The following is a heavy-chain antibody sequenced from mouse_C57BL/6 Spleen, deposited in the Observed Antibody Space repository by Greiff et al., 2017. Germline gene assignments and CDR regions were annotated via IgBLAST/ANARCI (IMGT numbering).Heavy chain of an antibody. J-gene: IGHJ1*03. V-gene: IGHV1-75*01. CDR3: ASRTGTGYFDV. CDR2: IFPGSGST. D-gene: IGHD4-1*01. Sequence: VQLVESGPELVKPGASVKISCKASGYTFTDYYINWVKQRPGQGLEWIGWIFPGSGSTYYNEKFKGKATRTVDKSSSTAYMLLSSLTSEDSAVYFCASRTGTGYFDVWGTGTTVTVSS. CDR1: GYTFTDYY.